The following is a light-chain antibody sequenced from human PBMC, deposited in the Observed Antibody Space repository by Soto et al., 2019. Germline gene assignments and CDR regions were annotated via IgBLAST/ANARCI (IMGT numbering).Light chain of an antibody. CDR3: SSYTSSNTPYV. J-gene: IGLJ1*01. CDR1: SSDVGAYHF. Sequence: QSVLTQPASVSGSPRQSITISCTGSSSDVGAYHFVSWYQHHPGKAPKLILYEVTARPSGVSSRFSGSKSGNTASLTISGLQADDEANYYCSSYTSSNTPYVFGTGTKVTVL. CDR2: EVT. V-gene: IGLV2-14*01.